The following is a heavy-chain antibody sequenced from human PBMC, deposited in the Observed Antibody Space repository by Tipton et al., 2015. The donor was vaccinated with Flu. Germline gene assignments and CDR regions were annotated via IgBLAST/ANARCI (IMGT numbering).Heavy chain of an antibody. CDR3: ARRLRRWLQLPYYFDY. J-gene: IGHJ4*02. Sequence: TLSLTCAVYGGSFSGYYWSWIRRPPGKGLEWIGEINHSGSTNYNPSLKSRVTISVDTSKNQFSLKLSSVTAADTAVYYCARRLRRWLQLPYYFDYWGQGTLVTVSS. CDR2: INHSGST. D-gene: IGHD5-24*01. V-gene: IGHV4-34*01. CDR1: GGSFSGYY.